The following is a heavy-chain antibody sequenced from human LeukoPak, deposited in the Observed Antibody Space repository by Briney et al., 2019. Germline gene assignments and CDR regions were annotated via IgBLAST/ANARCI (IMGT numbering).Heavy chain of an antibody. J-gene: IGHJ4*02. Sequence: PSETLSLTCTISGASISDYCWSWIRQSPGKGLEWIGYIYSSGSTNYNPSLNSRVTISVDTSKKHFSLKLTSVTAADTAVYYCASTLITFGGLMTFYFGSWGQGTLVTVSS. V-gene: IGHV4-59*01. CDR3: ASTLITFGGLMTFYFGS. D-gene: IGHD3-16*01. CDR1: GASISDYC. CDR2: IYSSGST.